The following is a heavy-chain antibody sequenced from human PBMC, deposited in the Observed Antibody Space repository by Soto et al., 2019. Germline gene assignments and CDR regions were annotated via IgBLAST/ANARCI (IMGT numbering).Heavy chain of an antibody. CDR2: ISPSGGGT. D-gene: IGHD3-22*01. V-gene: IGHV1-46*01. CDR1: GYPFTDYY. CDR3: ARGYYFDSSGYYSREFLQH. Sequence: ASVKVSCKASGYPFTDYYMHWVRQAPGRGLEWMEIISPSGGGTKYAQKFQGRVTMTRDTSTNTAYMELRSLRSEDTAIYHCARGYYFDSSGYYSREFLQHWGQGTLVTVSS. J-gene: IGHJ1*01.